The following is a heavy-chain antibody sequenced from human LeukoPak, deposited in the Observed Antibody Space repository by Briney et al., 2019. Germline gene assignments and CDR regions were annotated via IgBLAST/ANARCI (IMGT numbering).Heavy chain of an antibody. CDR1: GFTFSSYR. V-gene: IGHV3-48*04. CDR2: ISPNSADI. Sequence: PAGGSLRLSCVASGFTFSSYRMNWVRQSPGKGLEWLAYISPNSADISYADSVKGRFTISRDNAKNSLYLQMNSLRVEDTGIYYCSRDPRSLDYWGQGALVTVSS. J-gene: IGHJ4*02. CDR3: SRDPRSLDY.